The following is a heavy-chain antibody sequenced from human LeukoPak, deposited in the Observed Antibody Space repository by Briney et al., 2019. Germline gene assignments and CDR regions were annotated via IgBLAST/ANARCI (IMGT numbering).Heavy chain of an antibody. Sequence: SETLSLTCTVSGGSISSGGYYWSWIRQHPAKGLEWIGYIYYSGSTYYNPSLKSRVTISVDTSKNQFSLKLSSVTAADTAVYYCASGYSYGHYFDYWGQGTLVTVSS. J-gene: IGHJ4*02. V-gene: IGHV4-31*03. CDR3: ASGYSYGHYFDY. CDR2: IYYSGST. D-gene: IGHD5-18*01. CDR1: GGSISSGGYY.